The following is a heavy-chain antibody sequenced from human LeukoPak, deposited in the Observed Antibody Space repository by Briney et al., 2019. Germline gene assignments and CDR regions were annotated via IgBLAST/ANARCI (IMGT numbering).Heavy chain of an antibody. Sequence: PGGSLRLSCTTSGFNFRAYWMGWVRQAPGKGLEWVSAISGSGGSTYYADSVKGRFTISRDNSKNTLYLQMNSLRAEDTAVYYCAKEDGAAAFADYWGQGTLVTVSS. CDR1: GFNFRAYW. CDR2: ISGSGGST. D-gene: IGHD6-13*01. J-gene: IGHJ4*02. V-gene: IGHV3-23*01. CDR3: AKEDGAAAFADY.